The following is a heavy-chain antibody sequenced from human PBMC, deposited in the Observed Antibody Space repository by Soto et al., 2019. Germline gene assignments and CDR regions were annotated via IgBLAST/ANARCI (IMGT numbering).Heavy chain of an antibody. CDR1: GFTFSNYW. D-gene: IGHD2-2*02. CDR3: ARDRGPNTPDY. J-gene: IGHJ4*02. CDR2: MNQDGSQI. Sequence: EVQVVESGGGLVQPGGSLRLSCAVSGFTFSNYWMTWVRQAPGKGLEWVAYMNQDGSQIYYVDSLRGRFTISRDNAKNSPYLQMNSLRVDDTAVYYCARDRGPNTPDYWGQGTLVTVSS. V-gene: IGHV3-7*01.